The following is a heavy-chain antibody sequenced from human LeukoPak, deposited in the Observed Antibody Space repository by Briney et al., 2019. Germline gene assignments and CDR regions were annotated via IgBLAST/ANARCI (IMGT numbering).Heavy chain of an antibody. J-gene: IGHJ6*03. D-gene: IGHD3-10*01. CDR2: IYYSGST. V-gene: IGHV4-39*01. CDR3: ARLRGSGGFPDYMDV. Sequence: PSETLSLTCTVSGGSISSSSYYWGWIRQPPGKGLEWIGSIYYSGSTYYNPSLKSRVTISVDTSKNQFSLKLSSVTAADTAVYYCARLRGSGGFPDYMDVWGKGTTVTISS. CDR1: GGSISSSSYY.